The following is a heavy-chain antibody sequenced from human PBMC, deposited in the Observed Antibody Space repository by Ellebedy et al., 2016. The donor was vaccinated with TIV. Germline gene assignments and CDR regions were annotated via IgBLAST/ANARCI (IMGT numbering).Heavy chain of an antibody. Sequence: MPSETLSITCTVSGGSISPYYWSWIRQHPGKGLEWIGYISYSGSTNYNPSLTSRVTISVDTSKNHFPLRLTSVTAADTAVYFCARVVWQQPVSYAFDVWGQGTMVTVSS. CDR1: GGSISPYY. CDR2: ISYSGST. J-gene: IGHJ3*01. CDR3: ARVVWQQPVSYAFDV. V-gene: IGHV4-59*01. D-gene: IGHD6-13*01.